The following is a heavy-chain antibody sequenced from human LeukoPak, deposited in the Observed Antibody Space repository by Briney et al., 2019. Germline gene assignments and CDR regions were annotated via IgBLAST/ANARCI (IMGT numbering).Heavy chain of an antibody. CDR3: AKSITMVRGATTH. CDR1: GFTFSSYA. J-gene: IGHJ4*02. D-gene: IGHD3-10*01. CDR2: ISGSGGST. Sequence: GGSLRLSCAASGFTFSSYAMSWVRQAPGKGLEWVSAISGSGGSTYYADSVKGRLTISRDNSKNTLYLQMNSLRAEDTAVYYCAKSITMVRGATTHWGQGTLVTVSS. V-gene: IGHV3-23*01.